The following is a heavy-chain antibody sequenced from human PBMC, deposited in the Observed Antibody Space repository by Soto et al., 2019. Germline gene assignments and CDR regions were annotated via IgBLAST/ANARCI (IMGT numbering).Heavy chain of an antibody. V-gene: IGHV5-51*01. CDR1: GYSFTNYW. Sequence: GASLKISCKGAGYSFTNYWIAWVRQMPGKGLEYMGIIYPSDSTTRYSPSFQSQVTISADKSISTAYLQWNSLKASDTAMYYCARHGFYGDYSSNYFDPWGQGTLVTVSS. D-gene: IGHD4-17*01. CDR2: IYPSDSTT. J-gene: IGHJ5*02. CDR3: ARHGFYGDYSSNYFDP.